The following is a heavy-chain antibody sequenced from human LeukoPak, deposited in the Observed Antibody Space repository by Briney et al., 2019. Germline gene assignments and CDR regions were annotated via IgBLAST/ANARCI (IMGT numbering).Heavy chain of an antibody. V-gene: IGHV3-53*01. J-gene: IGHJ3*02. CDR3: ARDSARGDAFDI. Sequence: GGSLRLSCAASGFTVINNYMTWVRQAPGKGLEWVSVIYSGGSTYYADSVKGRFTISRDNSKNTLYLQMNSLRAEDTAVYYCARDSARGDAFDIWGQGTMVTVSS. CDR1: GFTVINNY. CDR2: IYSGGST.